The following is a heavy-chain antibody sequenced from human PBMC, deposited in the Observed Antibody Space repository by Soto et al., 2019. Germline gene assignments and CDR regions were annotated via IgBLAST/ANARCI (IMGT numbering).Heavy chain of an antibody. D-gene: IGHD3-10*01. CDR3: ARELVLLWFGELHNWFDP. V-gene: IGHV4-31*03. Sequence: PLEILSLTCTVSGGSIISGGYYWSWIRQHPGKGLEWIGYIYYSGSTYYNPSLKSRVTISVDTSKKQFSLKLSSVTAADTAVYYCARELVLLWFGELHNWFDPWGQGTLVTVSS. J-gene: IGHJ5*02. CDR2: IYYSGST. CDR1: GGSIISGGYY.